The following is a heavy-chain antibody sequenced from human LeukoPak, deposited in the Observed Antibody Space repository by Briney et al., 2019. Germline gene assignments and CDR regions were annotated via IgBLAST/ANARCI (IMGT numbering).Heavy chain of an antibody. J-gene: IGHJ4*02. CDR3: ARDPLFSPHFDY. CDR1: GGSFSGYY. V-gene: IGHV4-59*01. CDR2: IYYSGST. Sequence: PSETLSLTFAVYGGSFSGYYWSRIRQPPGKGLEWIVYIYYSGSTNYNPSLKSRVTISVDTSKNQFSLKLSSVTAADTAVYYCARDPLFSPHFDYWGQGTLVTVSS.